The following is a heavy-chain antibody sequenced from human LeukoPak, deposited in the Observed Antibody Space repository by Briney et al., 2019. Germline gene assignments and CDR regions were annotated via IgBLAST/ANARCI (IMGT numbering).Heavy chain of an antibody. CDR1: GGSINNYY. CDR2: IDYSGST. Sequence: SETLSLTCTVSGGSINNYYWRXIRQPPGKGLEWIGYIDYSGSTNYNPTLKSRATISVDTSKSQFSLKLSSVTAADTAIYYCARGYSSSWYYFDYWGQGTLVIVSS. V-gene: IGHV4-59*08. CDR3: ARGYSSSWYYFDY. D-gene: IGHD6-13*01. J-gene: IGHJ4*02.